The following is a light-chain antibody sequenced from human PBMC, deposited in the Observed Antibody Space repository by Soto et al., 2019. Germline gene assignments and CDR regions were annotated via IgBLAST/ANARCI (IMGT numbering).Light chain of an antibody. V-gene: IGKV1-17*03. Sequence: DIQMTQSPSAMSASVGDRVTITCRASQGIVNYFAWFQQNPGKVPKRLIYAASSLKSGVPSRFSGSGSGTEFTLAISSLQPEDFATYYCLQHDSYPLTFGGGTKVEIK. CDR2: AAS. CDR3: LQHDSYPLT. CDR1: QGIVNY. J-gene: IGKJ4*01.